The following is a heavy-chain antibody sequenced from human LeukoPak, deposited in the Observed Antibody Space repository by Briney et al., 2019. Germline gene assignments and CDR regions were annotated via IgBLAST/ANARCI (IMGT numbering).Heavy chain of an antibody. CDR1: GFTFTNYG. Sequence: PGGSLRLSCAASGFTFTNYGMHWVRQAPGKGLEWVAFIRYDGSNKYYADSMKGRFTISRDNSKNTLYLQMNSLRAEDTAVYYCASHDSSSLDYWGQGTLVTVSS. CDR3: ASHDSSSLDY. V-gene: IGHV3-30*02. CDR2: IRYDGSNK. D-gene: IGHD3-22*01. J-gene: IGHJ4*02.